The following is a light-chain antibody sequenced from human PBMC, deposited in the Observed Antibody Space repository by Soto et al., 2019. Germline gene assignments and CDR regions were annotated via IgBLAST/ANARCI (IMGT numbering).Light chain of an antibody. V-gene: IGKV3-11*01. CDR2: DAS. J-gene: IGKJ3*01. Sequence: EIVLTQSPATLSLSPGERATLSCRASQSISSKLAWYQQKPGQAPRLLIYDASNRATGIPDRFSGSGSGTDFTLTITSLEPEDFAVYYCQQFYNSPRTFGHGTKVDIK. CDR3: QQFYNSPRT. CDR1: QSISSK.